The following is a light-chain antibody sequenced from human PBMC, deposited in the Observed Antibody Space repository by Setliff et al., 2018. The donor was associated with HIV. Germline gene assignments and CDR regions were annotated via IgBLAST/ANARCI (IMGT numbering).Light chain of an antibody. CDR3: SSYADNNRLV. Sequence: QSALTQPPSASGSPGQSVTISCTGTRSDVGGYNYVSWYQQHPGKAPKLLIYEVDKRPSGVPDRFSASKSGNTASLTVSGIQTEDEADYHCSSYADNNRLVFGGGT. J-gene: IGLJ2*01. CDR1: RSDVGGYNY. V-gene: IGLV2-8*01. CDR2: EVD.